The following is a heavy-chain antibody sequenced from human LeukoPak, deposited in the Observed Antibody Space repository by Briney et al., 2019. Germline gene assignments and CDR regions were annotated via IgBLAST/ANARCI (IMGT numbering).Heavy chain of an antibody. CDR3: ARESGGNTPYYFDS. D-gene: IGHD2-2*02. CDR1: GFPFSSYA. V-gene: IGHV3-30*04. Sequence: GRSLRLSCAASGFPFSSYALHWVRQAPGKGLEWVAVISYDDGSNKYYADSVKGRFTISRDNSKNTLYLQMNSLRTEDTAVYYCARESGGNTPYYFDSWGQGTLVTVSS. CDR2: ISYDDGSNK. J-gene: IGHJ4*02.